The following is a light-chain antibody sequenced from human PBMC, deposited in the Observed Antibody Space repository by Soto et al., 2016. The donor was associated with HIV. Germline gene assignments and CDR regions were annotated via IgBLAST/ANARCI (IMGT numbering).Light chain of an antibody. J-gene: IGKJ4*01. CDR3: MQSKQLLT. CDR2: MVS. CDR1: QSLVRGDGNTY. V-gene: IGKV2-30*02. Sequence: DVVMTQSPLSLPVTLGQPASISCRSSQSLVRGDGNTYLNWFHQRPGQSPRLLIQMVSNRDSGVPDRFSGSGSGTDFTLKISRVEAEDVGLYYCMQSKQLLTFGGGTRVEIK.